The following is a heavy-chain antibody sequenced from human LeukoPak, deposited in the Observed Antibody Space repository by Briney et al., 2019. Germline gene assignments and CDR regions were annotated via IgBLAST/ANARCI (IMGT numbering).Heavy chain of an antibody. Sequence: GGSLRLSCAASGFTFSSYSMNWVRQAPGKGLEWVSSISSSSSYIYYADSVKGRFTISRDNAKNSLYLQMNSLRAEDTAVYYCARADFWSGSRDYHYYGMDVWGQGTTVTVSS. J-gene: IGHJ6*02. CDR3: ARADFWSGSRDYHYYGMDV. V-gene: IGHV3-21*01. D-gene: IGHD3-3*01. CDR1: GFTFSSYS. CDR2: ISSSSSYI.